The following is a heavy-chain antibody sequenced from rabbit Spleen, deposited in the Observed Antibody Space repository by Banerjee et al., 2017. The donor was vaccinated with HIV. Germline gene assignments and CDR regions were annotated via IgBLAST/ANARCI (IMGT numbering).Heavy chain of an antibody. CDR3: ARDAGSGDYIDVYFDL. CDR2: ITRDGRT. Sequence: QSLEESGGGLVKPGASLTLTCTVSGFSLSSKDMSWVRQAPEKGLEWIGYITRDGRTMYASWAKGRFTISKTSSTTVTLQMTSLTVADTATYFCARDAGSGDYIDVYFDLWGPGTLVTVS. V-gene: IGHV1S40*01. CDR1: GFSLSSKD. D-gene: IGHD8-1*01. J-gene: IGHJ4*01.